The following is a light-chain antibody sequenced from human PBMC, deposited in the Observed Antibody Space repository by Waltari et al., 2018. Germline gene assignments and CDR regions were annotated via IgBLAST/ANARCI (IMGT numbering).Light chain of an antibody. CDR3: QQYKRPPWT. Sequence: DIQMTQSPSTLSASVGDSVTITCRATESISTWLAWYQQKPGKAPELLIYRAFNLQSGVPSRCSGSGSGTEFTLSISSLQPDDFATYYCQQYKRPPWTFGQGTKVDI. J-gene: IGKJ1*01. V-gene: IGKV1-5*03. CDR2: RAF. CDR1: ESISTW.